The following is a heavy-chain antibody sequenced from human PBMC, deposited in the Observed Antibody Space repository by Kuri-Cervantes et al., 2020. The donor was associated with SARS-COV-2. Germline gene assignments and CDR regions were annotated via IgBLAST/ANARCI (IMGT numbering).Heavy chain of an antibody. CDR2: INHSGST. V-gene: IGHV4-39*07. CDR1: GGSISSSSYY. CDR3: ARGTTVTTFFGRNEYFQH. D-gene: IGHD4-17*01. Sequence: SETLSLTCTVSGGSISSSSYYWSWIRQPPGKGLEWIGEINHSGSTNYNPSLKSRVTISVDTSKNQFSLKLSSVTAADTAVYYCARGTTVTTFFGRNEYFQHWGQGTLVTVSS. J-gene: IGHJ1*01.